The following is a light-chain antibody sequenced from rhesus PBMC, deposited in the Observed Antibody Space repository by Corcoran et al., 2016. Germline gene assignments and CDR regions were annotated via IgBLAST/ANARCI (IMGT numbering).Light chain of an antibody. CDR2: KAS. CDR1: QAISNN. CDR3: QHYSGLTPT. Sequence: DIQMTQSPSSLSASVGDRVTITCQASQAISNNLAWYQQKPGKVPKLLIYKASTLQSGVPSRFSGSGCGTDFTLTIRSLQPDDFATYYCQHYSGLTPTFGQGTKVDIK. J-gene: IGKJ1*01. V-gene: IGKV1-25*01.